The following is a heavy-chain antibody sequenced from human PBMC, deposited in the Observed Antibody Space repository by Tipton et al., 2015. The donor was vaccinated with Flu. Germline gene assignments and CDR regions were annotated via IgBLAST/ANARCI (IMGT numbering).Heavy chain of an antibody. CDR3: ARRALRGSGSFD. CDR2: IHYSGTT. CDR1: GGSISTYY. V-gene: IGHV4-59*08. Sequence: TLSLTCTVSGGSISTYYWSWIRQPPGKGLEWIANIHYSGTTNYNPSLKSRVTISVDASKNQFSLTLSSVTAADTAVYYCARRALRGSGSFDWGQGIQVTVSS. D-gene: IGHD3-10*01. J-gene: IGHJ4*02.